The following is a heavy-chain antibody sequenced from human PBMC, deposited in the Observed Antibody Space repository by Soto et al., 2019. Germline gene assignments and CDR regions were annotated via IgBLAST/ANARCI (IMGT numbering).Heavy chain of an antibody. V-gene: IGHV1-69*13. CDR1: GGTFSSYA. D-gene: IGHD1-26*01. J-gene: IGHJ4*02. CDR2: IIPIFGTA. CDR3: ARGATPRGYLDN. Sequence: SAKVSYKAYGGTFSSYAISWVRQAPGQGLEWMGGIIPIFGTANYAQKFQGRVTITADESTSTAYMELSSLRSEDTAVYYCARGATPRGYLDNWGQGTLVTVYS.